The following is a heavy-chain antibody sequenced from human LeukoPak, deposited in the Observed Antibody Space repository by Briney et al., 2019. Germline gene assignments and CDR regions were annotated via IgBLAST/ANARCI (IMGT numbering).Heavy chain of an antibody. CDR3: ARRSVVVVPAAIYAFDI. V-gene: IGHV3-48*04. CDR1: GFTFSSYS. CDR2: ISSSSSTI. Sequence: GSLRLSCAASGFTFSSYSMNWVRQAPGKGLEWVSYISSSSSTIYYADSVKGRFTISRDNAKNSLYLQMNSLRAEDTAVYYCARRSVVVVPAAIYAFDIWGQGQWSPSLQ. D-gene: IGHD2-2*01. J-gene: IGHJ3*02.